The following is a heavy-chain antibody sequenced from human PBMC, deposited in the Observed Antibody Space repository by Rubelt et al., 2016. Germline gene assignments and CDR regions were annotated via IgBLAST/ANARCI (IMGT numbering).Heavy chain of an antibody. V-gene: IGHV3-30*19. CDR2: VSYDGTNK. CDR1: GFTFSSYG. D-gene: IGHD3-22*01. CDR3: ARWGSYGYDSSGYPS. Sequence: QVQLVESGGGVVQPGRSLRLSCAASGFTFSSYGMHWVRQAPGKGLEWVAVVSYDGTNKYYADSGKGRFTIVRDNAKNTRYLQMNSLRAEDTAVYYCARWGSYGYDSSGYPSWGQGTLFTISS. J-gene: IGHJ4*02.